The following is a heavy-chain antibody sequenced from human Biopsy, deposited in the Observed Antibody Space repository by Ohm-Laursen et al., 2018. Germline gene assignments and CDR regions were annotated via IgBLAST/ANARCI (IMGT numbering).Heavy chain of an antibody. CDR3: AREAIGYQLPCDD. CDR2: IIPILRAT. J-gene: IGHJ4*02. Sequence: SSVKVSCRASTGTFDSYGVTWVRQAPGQGLEWMGRIIPILRATTYAPKFQGRVTFTADKSSSTAYLELSSLTSEDTAMFYCAREAIGYQLPCDDWGQGTLVTVSS. D-gene: IGHD2-15*01. V-gene: IGHV1-69*04. CDR1: TGTFDSYG.